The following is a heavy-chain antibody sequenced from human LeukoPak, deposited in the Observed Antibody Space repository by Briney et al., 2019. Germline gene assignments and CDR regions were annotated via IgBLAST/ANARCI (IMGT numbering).Heavy chain of an antibody. CDR3: ARGSPWDGYNHNWFDP. D-gene: IGHD5-24*01. CDR1: GFTFSDYY. Sequence: GGSLRLSCAASGFTFSDYYMSWIRQAPGKGLEWVSYISSSGSTIYYADSVKGRFTISRDNAKNSLYLQMNSLRAEDTAVYYCARGSPWDGYNHNWFDPWGQGTLVTVSS. CDR2: ISSSGSTI. J-gene: IGHJ5*02. V-gene: IGHV3-11*04.